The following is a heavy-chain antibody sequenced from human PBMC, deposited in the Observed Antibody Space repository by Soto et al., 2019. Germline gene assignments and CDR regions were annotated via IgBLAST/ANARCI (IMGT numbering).Heavy chain of an antibody. Sequence: GGSRRLSCAASGGPFSSYAMSWVRQAPGKGLEWVSAISGSGGSTYYADSVKGRFTISRDNSKNTRYLQMSSLRAEDTAVYYCAKDGQSRPNDYWCQGTPVTVSS. V-gene: IGHV3-23*01. CDR1: GGPFSSYA. J-gene: IGHJ4*02. CDR2: ISGSGGST. D-gene: IGHD4-4*01. CDR3: AKDGQSRPNDY.